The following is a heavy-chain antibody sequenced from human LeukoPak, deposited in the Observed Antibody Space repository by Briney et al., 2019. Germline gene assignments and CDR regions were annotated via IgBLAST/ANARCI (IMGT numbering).Heavy chain of an antibody. V-gene: IGHV1-18*01. J-gene: IGHJ5*02. CDR3: GRHLPTVRRPARRVRGWSDP. CDR2: ISAYNGNT. CDR1: GYTFTSYC. D-gene: IGHD2-2*01. Sequence: ASVKVSCKASGYTFTSYCISWVRQAPGQGLEWMGWISAYNGNTNYAQKLQGSVTMTTDTSTSTAYMELRSLRSDDTAVYYCGRHLPTVRRPARRVRGWSDPWEQGPLVPVPP.